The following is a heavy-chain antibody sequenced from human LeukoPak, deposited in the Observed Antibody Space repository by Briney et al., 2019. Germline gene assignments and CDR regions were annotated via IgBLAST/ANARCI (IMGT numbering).Heavy chain of an antibody. CDR1: GYTFTSYY. Sequence: ASGKVSCKASGYTFTSYYMPWVRQAPGQELEWMGIINPSGGSTSYAQKFQGRVTMTRDMSTSTVYMELSSLRSEDTAVYYCARALMRRTGIAVAGFFDYWGQGTLVTVSS. J-gene: IGHJ4*02. V-gene: IGHV1-46*01. CDR2: INPSGGST. CDR3: ARALMRRTGIAVAGFFDY. D-gene: IGHD6-19*01.